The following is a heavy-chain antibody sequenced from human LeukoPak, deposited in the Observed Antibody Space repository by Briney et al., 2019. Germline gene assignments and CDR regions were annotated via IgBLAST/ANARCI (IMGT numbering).Heavy chain of an antibody. CDR3: AKVTGYSYEDYFDY. J-gene: IGHJ4*02. V-gene: IGHV3-33*03. D-gene: IGHD5-18*01. Sequence: GRSLRLSCAASGFTFSSYGMYWVRQAPGKGLEWVAVIWYDGSNKYYADSVKGRFTISRDNVKNSLFLQMNSLRAEDTALYYCAKVTGYSYEDYFDYWGQGTLVTVSS. CDR1: GFTFSSYG. CDR2: IWYDGSNK.